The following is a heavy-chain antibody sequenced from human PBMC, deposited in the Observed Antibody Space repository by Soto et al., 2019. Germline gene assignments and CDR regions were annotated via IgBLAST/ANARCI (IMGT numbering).Heavy chain of an antibody. Sequence: PSETLSLTCNVSGGSIDRSNYYWDWLRQPPGKGLEWIGTTYYNGNAYYNPSLKSRVSISVDTSKNQFSLKLVSVTAADTVVYYCARHFVAVVIKGWGYWGQGTLVTVSS. CDR1: GGSIDRSNYY. CDR2: TYYNGNA. CDR3: ARHFVAVVIKGWGY. J-gene: IGHJ4*02. V-gene: IGHV4-39*01. D-gene: IGHD3-10*01.